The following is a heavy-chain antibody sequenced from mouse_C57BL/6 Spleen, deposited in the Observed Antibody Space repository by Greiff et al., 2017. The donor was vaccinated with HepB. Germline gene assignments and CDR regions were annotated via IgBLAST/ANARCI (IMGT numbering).Heavy chain of an antibody. Sequence: EVQLVESGGGLVKPGGSLKLSCAASGFTFSSYAMSWVRQTPEKRLEWVATISAGGSYTYYPENVKGRFTISRDNAKNKPYLQMSHLKSEDTAMYYCAGGGPYYYGSSDDYAMDYWGQGTSVTVAS. CDR1: GFTFSSYA. CDR3: AGGGPYYYGSSDDYAMDY. CDR2: ISAGGSYT. D-gene: IGHD1-1*01. V-gene: IGHV5-4*01. J-gene: IGHJ4*01.